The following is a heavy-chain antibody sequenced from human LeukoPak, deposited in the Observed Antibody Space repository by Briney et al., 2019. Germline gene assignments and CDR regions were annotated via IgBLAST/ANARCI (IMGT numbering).Heavy chain of an antibody. J-gene: IGHJ3*02. Sequence: SVKVSCKASGGTFSSYAISWVRQAPGQGLEWMGGIIPIFGTANYAQKFQGRVTITADESTSTAYMELSSLRSEDTVVYYCARPVGSKDAFDIWGQGTTVTVSS. CDR3: ARPVGSKDAFDI. D-gene: IGHD1-26*01. CDR1: GGTFSSYA. V-gene: IGHV1-69*01. CDR2: IIPIFGTA.